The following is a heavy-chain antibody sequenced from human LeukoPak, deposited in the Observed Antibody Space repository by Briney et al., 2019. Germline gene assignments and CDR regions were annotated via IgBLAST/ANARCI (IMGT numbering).Heavy chain of an antibody. D-gene: IGHD3-10*01. CDR3: VKEAYYGWGSSPTFYFDY. J-gene: IGHJ4*02. CDR2: IRANGRSP. Sequence: GGSLTLSCTASGFPFSRYAMNWVRQAPGKGLEWVSGIRANGRSPYYADSVKVRFTIHRDNSRETVFLQMNRLRPEDTAVYYCVKEAYYGWGSSPTFYFDYWGQGTRVTVSS. V-gene: IGHV3-23*01. CDR1: GFPFSRYA.